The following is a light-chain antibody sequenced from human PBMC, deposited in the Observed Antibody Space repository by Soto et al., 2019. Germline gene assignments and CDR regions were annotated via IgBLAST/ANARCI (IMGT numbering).Light chain of an antibody. CDR1: QSIGKH. CDR3: QHYYNTPPT. Sequence: DIQMTQSPSFLSASVGDRVTITCRASQSIGKHLNWYQQKPGQPPKLLIYWASTRESGVPDRFSGSGSGTDFTLTISSLQAEDVAVYYCQHYYNTPPTFGRGTKVDIK. CDR2: WAS. J-gene: IGKJ4*01. V-gene: IGKV4-1*01.